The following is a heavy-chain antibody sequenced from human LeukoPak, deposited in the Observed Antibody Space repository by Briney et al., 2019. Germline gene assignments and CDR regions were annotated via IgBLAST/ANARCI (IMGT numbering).Heavy chain of an antibody. CDR1: GFTFSDYY. J-gene: IGHJ4*02. Sequence: GGSLRLSCAASGFTFSDYYMSWIRQAPGKGLEWVSYISSSGSTIYYADSVKGRFTISRDNAKNSLYLQMNSLRAEDTAVYYCAKEGSRYSYGPTFDYWGQGTLVTVSS. D-gene: IGHD5-18*01. CDR2: ISSSGSTI. V-gene: IGHV3-11*01. CDR3: AKEGSRYSYGPTFDY.